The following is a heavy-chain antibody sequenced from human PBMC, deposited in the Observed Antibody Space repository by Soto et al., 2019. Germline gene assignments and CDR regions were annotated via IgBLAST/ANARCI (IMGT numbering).Heavy chain of an antibody. V-gene: IGHV3-21*01. D-gene: IGHD2-15*01. Sequence: EVQLVESGGGLAKPGGSLRLSCAASGFNFNSYTINWVRQAPGKRLEWLSSISSSGYIFSTDSVRGRFTISRDNAKNSVYLQITSRRAEDTAVYFCARDRSGGSCYPGMDVWGQGTTVTVAS. CDR2: ISSSGYI. CDR3: ARDRSGGSCYPGMDV. CDR1: GFNFNSYT. J-gene: IGHJ6*02.